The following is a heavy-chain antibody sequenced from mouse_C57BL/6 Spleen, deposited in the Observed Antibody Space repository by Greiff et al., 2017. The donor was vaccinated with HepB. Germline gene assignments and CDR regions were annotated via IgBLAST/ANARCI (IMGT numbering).Heavy chain of an antibody. J-gene: IGHJ3*01. CDR1: GFTFTDYY. V-gene: IGHV7-3*01. D-gene: IGHD2-3*01. CDR2: IRNKANGYTT. CDR3: ARDGYYVGFAY. Sequence: EVKLQESGGGLVQPGGSLSLSCAASGFTFTDYYMSWVRQPPGKALEWLGFIRNKANGYTTEYSASVKGRFTISRDNSQSILYLQMNALRAEDSATYYCARDGYYVGFAYWGQGTLVTVSA.